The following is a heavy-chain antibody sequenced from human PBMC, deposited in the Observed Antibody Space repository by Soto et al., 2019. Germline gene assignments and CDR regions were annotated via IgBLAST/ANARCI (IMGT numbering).Heavy chain of an antibody. CDR3: ARDQNYYDSSGYPEY. J-gene: IGHJ4*02. CDR2: ISSSSSYI. V-gene: IGHV3-21*01. D-gene: IGHD3-22*01. Sequence: GWSLRLSCAASGFTFSSYSMNLVRQAPGKGLEWVSSISSSSSYIYYADSVKGRFTISRDNAKNSLYLQMNSLRAEDTAVYYCARDQNYYDSSGYPEYWGKGTLVTVSS. CDR1: GFTFSSYS.